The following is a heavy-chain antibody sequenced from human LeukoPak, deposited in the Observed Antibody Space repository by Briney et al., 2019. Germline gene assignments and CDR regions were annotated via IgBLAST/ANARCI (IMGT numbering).Heavy chain of an antibody. CDR3: ARTRRQRYYDSYFDY. CDR1: GGSFSGYY. CDR2: INHSGST. V-gene: IGHV4-34*01. Sequence: SETLSLTCAVYGGSFSGYYWSWIRQPPGKGLEWIGEINHSGSTNYNPSLKSRVTISVDTSKNQFSLKLSSVTAADTAVYYCARTRRQRYYDSYFDYWGQGTLVTVSS. J-gene: IGHJ4*02. D-gene: IGHD3-22*01.